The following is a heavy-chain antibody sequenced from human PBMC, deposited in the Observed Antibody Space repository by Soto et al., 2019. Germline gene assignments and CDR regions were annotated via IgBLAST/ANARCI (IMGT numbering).Heavy chain of an antibody. D-gene: IGHD2-15*01. CDR2: IIPVFRTP. CDR3: ARGSYCSGSKSNPYYYGMDV. J-gene: IGHJ6*02. V-gene: IGHV1-69*12. Sequence: QVQLVQSGAEVKKPGTSVKVSCKASGGTFNNYAISWVRQVPGQGPEWMGGIIPVFRTPIYAQRFQGNVTITADASTPTAYMERSSLNSEATAVYYCARGSYCSGSKSNPYYYGMDVWGQGTTVTVSS. CDR1: GGTFNNYA.